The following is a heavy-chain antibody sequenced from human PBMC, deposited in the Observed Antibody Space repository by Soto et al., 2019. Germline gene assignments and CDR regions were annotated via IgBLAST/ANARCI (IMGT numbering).Heavy chain of an antibody. D-gene: IGHD3-16*02. Sequence: QVQLVQSGAEVKEPGASVRVSCKASGYTFTTHGISWVRQAPGQGLEWMGWISPYNGKTTYAQKVQGRVTMTTVTSTSTAYMELRGLRSDDTAVYYCARVDDYVWGSFRPWGQGTQVTVSS. J-gene: IGHJ4*02. CDR3: ARVDDYVWGSFRP. CDR2: ISPYNGKT. CDR1: GYTFTTHG. V-gene: IGHV1-18*04.